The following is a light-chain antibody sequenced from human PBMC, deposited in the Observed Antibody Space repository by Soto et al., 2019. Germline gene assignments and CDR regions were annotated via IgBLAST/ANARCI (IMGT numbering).Light chain of an antibody. J-gene: IGLJ2*01. Sequence: QSVLTQPASVSGSPGQSITISCTGTSSDVGGYNYVSWYQQHPGKAPKLMIYDVSNRPSGVSNRFSGSKSGNTASLTISGLPAEDEADYYCSSYTISSTLGVFGGGTKVTVL. V-gene: IGLV2-14*01. CDR1: SSDVGGYNY. CDR3: SSYTISSTLGV. CDR2: DVS.